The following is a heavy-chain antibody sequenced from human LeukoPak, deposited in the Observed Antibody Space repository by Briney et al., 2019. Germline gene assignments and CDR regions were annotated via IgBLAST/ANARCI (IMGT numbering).Heavy chain of an antibody. J-gene: IGHJ6*03. CDR3: ASPDLDYYYMDV. Sequence: PGGSLRLSCAASGFTFSSYAMHWVRQAPGKGLEWVAVISYDGSNKYYADSVKGRFTIPRDNSKNTLYLQMNSLRAEDTAVYYCASPDLDYYYMDVWGKGTTVTISS. CDR1: GFTFSSYA. V-gene: IGHV3-30*04. CDR2: ISYDGSNK.